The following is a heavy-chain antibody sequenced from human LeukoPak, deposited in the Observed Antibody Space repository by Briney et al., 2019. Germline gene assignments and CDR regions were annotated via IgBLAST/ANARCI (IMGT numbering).Heavy chain of an antibody. Sequence: PGGPLRFSCAASGFSVTSNHMTWVRQAPGQGLALVSFSYGGNNIYYGDSVKGRFAISRDSSKNTLSLQMNSLRAEDTAVYYCAGRSEPSMRGGFDIWGQGTMVTVSS. D-gene: IGHD2/OR15-2a*01. J-gene: IGHJ3*02. CDR2: SYGGNNI. CDR3: AGRSEPSMRGGFDI. V-gene: IGHV3-66*01. CDR1: GFSVTSNH.